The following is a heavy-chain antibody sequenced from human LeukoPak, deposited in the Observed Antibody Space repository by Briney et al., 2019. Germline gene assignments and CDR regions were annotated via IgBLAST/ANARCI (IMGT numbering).Heavy chain of an antibody. CDR2: IYYSGST. D-gene: IGHD3-22*01. J-gene: IGHJ1*01. V-gene: IGHV4-39*01. Sequence: PSETLSLTCTVSGGSISSSSYYWGWIRQPPGKGLEWIGTIYYSGSTYYNPSLKSRVTISVDTSKNQFSLRLSSVTAADTAVYYCASFEDYYDSSGYFNAEYFQHWGHGTLVTVSS. CDR3: ASFEDYYDSSGYFNAEYFQH. CDR1: GGSISSSSYY.